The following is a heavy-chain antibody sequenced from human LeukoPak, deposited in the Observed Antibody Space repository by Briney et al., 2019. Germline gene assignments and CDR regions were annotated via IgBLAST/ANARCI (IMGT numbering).Heavy chain of an antibody. CDR3: ARGGHFYGDAFDI. V-gene: IGHV4-34*01. CDR1: GGSLSDYY. D-gene: IGHD2/OR15-2a*01. CDR2: INHSGST. Sequence: SETLSLTCTVYGGSLSDYYWSWIRQPPGKGLEWIGEINHSGSTNYNPSLKSRVSISVDTTKNQFSLKLSSATAADTAVYYCARGGHFYGDAFDIWGQGTMVTVSS. J-gene: IGHJ3*02.